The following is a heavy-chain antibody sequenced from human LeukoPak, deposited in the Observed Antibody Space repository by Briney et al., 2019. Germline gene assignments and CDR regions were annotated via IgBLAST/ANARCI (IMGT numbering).Heavy chain of an antibody. V-gene: IGHV3-74*01. CDR1: GLTSSSYW. CDR2: LNSDGSST. J-gene: IGHJ4*02. CDR3: ARVSYYDYVWGSYRYSDY. D-gene: IGHD3-16*02. Sequence: GRSLRLSCAASGLTSSSYWMHWVRHAPGEGLVWVLRLNSDGSSTSYADSVKGRFTISRDNAKTTLYLQMNSLRAEDTAVYYCARVSYYDYVWGSYRYSDYWGQGTLVTVSS.